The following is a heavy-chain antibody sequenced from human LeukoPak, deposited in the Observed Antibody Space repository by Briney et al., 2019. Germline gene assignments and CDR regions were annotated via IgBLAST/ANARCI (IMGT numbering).Heavy chain of an antibody. V-gene: IGHV4-59*01. CDR1: GGSISSYY. J-gene: IGHJ6*02. CDR2: IYYSGST. CDR3: ARDALWQGMDV. Sequence: PSETLSLTCTVSGGSISSYYWNWIRQPPGKGLEWIGYIYYSGSTNYNPSLKSRVTISVDTSKNQFSLKLSSVTAADTAVYYCARDALWQGMDVWGQGTTVTVSS.